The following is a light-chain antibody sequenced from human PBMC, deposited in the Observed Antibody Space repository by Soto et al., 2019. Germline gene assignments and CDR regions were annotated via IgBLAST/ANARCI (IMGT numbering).Light chain of an antibody. CDR2: DAS. Sequence: DIQMTQSPSTLSAPVGDRVTITCRASQTIGSSLAWYQHKPGKAPKLLIFDASTLQTGVPSRFSGSGFGTEFTLTISKLQPDDFATYYCQQHNDYSPVTFGQGTKLEIK. CDR1: QTIGSS. J-gene: IGKJ2*01. V-gene: IGKV1-5*01. CDR3: QQHNDYSPVT.